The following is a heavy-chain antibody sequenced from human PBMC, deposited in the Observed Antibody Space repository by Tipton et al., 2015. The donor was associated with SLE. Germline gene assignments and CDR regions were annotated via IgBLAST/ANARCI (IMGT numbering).Heavy chain of an antibody. Sequence: LRLSYTVSGYSISSGYYWGWIRQPPGKGLEWIMSTHHSGNTYYSPSLKSRMTISVDTSKNQFSLEMSSVTAGDTALYYCARGRTVDVLDMWGPGTIVTVSS. CDR1: GYSISSGYY. D-gene: IGHD4-11*01. CDR3: ARGRTVDVLDM. V-gene: IGHV4-38-2*02. CDR2: THHSGNT. J-gene: IGHJ3*02.